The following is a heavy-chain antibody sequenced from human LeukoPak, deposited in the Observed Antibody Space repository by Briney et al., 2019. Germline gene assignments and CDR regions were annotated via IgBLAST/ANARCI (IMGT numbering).Heavy chain of an antibody. Sequence: GGSLRLSCAASGFTFSSYAMSWVRQAPGKGLEWVSAISGSGGSTYYADSVKGRFTISRDNSKNTLYLQMNSLRAEDTAVYYCSTVFILSGGSHQHYFDYWGQGTMVTVSS. J-gene: IGHJ4*02. CDR1: GFTFSSYA. CDR2: ISGSGGST. V-gene: IGHV3-23*01. CDR3: STVFILSGGSHQHYFDY. D-gene: IGHD2-15*01.